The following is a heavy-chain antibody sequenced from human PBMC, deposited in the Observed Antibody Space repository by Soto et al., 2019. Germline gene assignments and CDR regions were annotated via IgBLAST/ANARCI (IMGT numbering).Heavy chain of an antibody. CDR3: ARLLSGYSSGVTY. V-gene: IGHV3-21*01. CDR1: GFTFSSYS. CDR2: ISSSSSYI. Sequence: GGSLRLSCAASGFTFSSYSMNWVRQAPGKGLEWVSSISSSSSYIYYADSVKGRFTISRDNAKNSLYLQMNSLRAEDTAVYYCARLLSGYSSGVTYWGQGTLVTVSS. J-gene: IGHJ4*02. D-gene: IGHD6-19*01.